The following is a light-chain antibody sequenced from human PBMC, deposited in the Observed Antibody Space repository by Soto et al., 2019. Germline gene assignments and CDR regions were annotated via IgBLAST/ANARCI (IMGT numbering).Light chain of an antibody. Sequence: DIQMTQSPSSLSASVGDRVTITCRASQSISSYLNWYQQKPGKAPKLLIYAASSLQSGVPSRFSGSGSGTDFTLTISSLQPEDFDTYYCQQSYSTPWTFGQGTKVEIK. V-gene: IGKV1-39*01. CDR3: QQSYSTPWT. J-gene: IGKJ1*01. CDR2: AAS. CDR1: QSISSY.